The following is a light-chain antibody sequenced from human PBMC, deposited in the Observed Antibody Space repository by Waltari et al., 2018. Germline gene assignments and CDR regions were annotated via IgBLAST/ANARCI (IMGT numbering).Light chain of an antibody. V-gene: IGKV3-20*01. CDR3: QQYNRSPWT. CDR2: GAS. Sequence: EIVLTQSPGTLSLSPGERATLSCRASQTVGTNYLARYQQKPGQAPRVLIYGASSRATDIPDRFSGSGSGTDFTLTISRLEPEDFAMYYCQQYNRSPWTFGQGTRVEIK. CDR1: QTVGTNY. J-gene: IGKJ1*01.